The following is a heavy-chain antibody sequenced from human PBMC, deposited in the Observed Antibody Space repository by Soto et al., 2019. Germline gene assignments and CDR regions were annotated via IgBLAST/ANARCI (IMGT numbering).Heavy chain of an antibody. CDR2: IIPNFGTT. Sequence: GSSVKASCKASGGTFSSYAISWVRQATGQGLEWMGGIIPNFGTTNYAQKFQGRVTMTADASTSTAYMELSSLRSEDTAVYYCARTRTCGGQRYVLDYWGQGNTVTVS. V-gene: IGHV1-69*13. CDR1: GGTFSSYA. D-gene: IGHD2-21*01. CDR3: ARTRTCGGQRYVLDY. J-gene: IGHJ4*02.